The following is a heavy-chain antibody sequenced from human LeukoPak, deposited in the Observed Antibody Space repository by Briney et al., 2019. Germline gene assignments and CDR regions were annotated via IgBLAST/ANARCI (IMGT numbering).Heavy chain of an antibody. V-gene: IGHV4-59*12. Sequence: PSETLSLTCTVHVRPISSYYWRWIRQPPGKGLERIGYIYYSGSPNNNPSRKSRVTISVDTSKNQFSLKLTSVSAADTAVYYGEKDDAHYDFFGYDRRGWFDPWGQGTLVIVSS. CDR2: IYYSGSP. D-gene: IGHD3-3*01. J-gene: IGHJ5*02. CDR1: VRPISSYY. CDR3: EKDDAHYDFFGYDRRGWFDP.